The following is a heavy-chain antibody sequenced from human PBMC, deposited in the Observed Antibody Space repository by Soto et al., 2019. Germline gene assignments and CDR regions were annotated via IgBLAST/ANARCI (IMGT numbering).Heavy chain of an antibody. CDR2: IYYSGST. J-gene: IGHJ6*03. CDR1: GGSISSYY. CDR3: ASSSWSYYYYYMDV. Sequence: SETLSLTCTVSGGSISSYYWSWIRQPPGKGLEWIGYIYYSGSTNYNPSLKSRVTISVDTSKNQFSLKLSSVTAADTAVYYCASSSWSYYYYYMDVWGKGTTVTGSS. D-gene: IGHD6-13*01. V-gene: IGHV4-59*01.